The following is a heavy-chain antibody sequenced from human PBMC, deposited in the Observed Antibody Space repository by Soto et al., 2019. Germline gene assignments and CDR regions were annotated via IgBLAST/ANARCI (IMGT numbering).Heavy chain of an antibody. CDR1: GYTFTRDG. D-gene: IGHD2-15*01. J-gene: IGHJ4*02. V-gene: IGHV1-18*01. CDR3: AREGGSGGSCYGCYDY. Sequence: VSVKGSCKASGYTFTRDGISWVRQAPGQGLEWMGWISAYNGNTNYAQKLQGRVTMTTDTSTSTAYMELRSLRSDDTAVYYCAREGGSGGSCYGCYDYWGQGTLVTVSS. CDR2: ISAYNGNT.